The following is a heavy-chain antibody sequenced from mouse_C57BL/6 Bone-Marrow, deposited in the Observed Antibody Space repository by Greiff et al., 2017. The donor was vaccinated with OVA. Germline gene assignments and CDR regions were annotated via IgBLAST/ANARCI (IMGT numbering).Heavy chain of an antibody. CDR1: GFTFTDYY. V-gene: IGHV7-4*01. D-gene: IGHD1-1*01. CDR3: VKAVAYGSSYGYAMDY. Sequence: EVMVVESGGGLVQPGASLRLSCAASGFTFTDYYMSWVRQPPGKAPEWLALIRNKANGYTTEYTASVKGRFTISRANSQNILYLQMNTLRAEDSATYYCVKAVAYGSSYGYAMDYWGQGTSVTVSS. J-gene: IGHJ4*01. CDR2: IRNKANGYTT.